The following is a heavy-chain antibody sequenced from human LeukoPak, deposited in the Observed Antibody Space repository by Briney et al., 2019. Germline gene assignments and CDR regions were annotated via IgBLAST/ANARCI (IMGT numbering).Heavy chain of an antibody. CDR1: GGSISSYY. Sequence: PSETLSLTCTVSGGSISSYYWSWIRQPPGKGLEWIGYIYYSGSTNYNPSLKSRVTISVDTSKNQFSLKLSSVTAADTAVYYCARIPARYDFWSGYAEGNYYYYYGMDVWGQGTTVTVSS. CDR2: IYYSGST. D-gene: IGHD3-3*01. CDR3: ARIPARYDFWSGYAEGNYYYYYGMDV. J-gene: IGHJ6*02. V-gene: IGHV4-59*08.